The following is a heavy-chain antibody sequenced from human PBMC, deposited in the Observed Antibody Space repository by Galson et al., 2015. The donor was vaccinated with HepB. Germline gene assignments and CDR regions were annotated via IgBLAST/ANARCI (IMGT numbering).Heavy chain of an antibody. Sequence: SLRLSCAASGFTFSNSEMNWVRQAPGRGLEWISYISGSANSIFYADPVKGRFTISRDNAKNSLSLQMNSLRAEDTAIYYCARAQRHYSDTSGYFYFDSWGQGTLVTVSS. J-gene: IGHJ4*02. V-gene: IGHV3-48*03. CDR3: ARAQRHYSDTSGYFYFDS. CDR2: ISGSANSI. D-gene: IGHD3-22*01. CDR1: GFTFSNSE.